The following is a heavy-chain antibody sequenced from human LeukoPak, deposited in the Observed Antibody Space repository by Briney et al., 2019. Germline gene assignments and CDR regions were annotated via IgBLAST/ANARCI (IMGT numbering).Heavy chain of an antibody. Sequence: GGSLRLSCAASGFTFSSYWMHWVRQAPGKGLVWVSRINSDGSSTSYADSVKGRFTISIDNAKNTLYLQMNSLRAEDTAVYYCASPAYGDHALFDYWGQGTLVTVSS. CDR3: ASPAYGDHALFDY. CDR2: INSDGSST. V-gene: IGHV3-74*01. J-gene: IGHJ4*02. CDR1: GFTFSSYW. D-gene: IGHD4-17*01.